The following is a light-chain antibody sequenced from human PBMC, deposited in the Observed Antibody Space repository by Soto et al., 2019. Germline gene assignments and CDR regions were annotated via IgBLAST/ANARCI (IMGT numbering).Light chain of an antibody. CDR3: QRYGSSPLIT. J-gene: IGKJ5*01. V-gene: IGKV3-20*01. Sequence: DTVFTQSPGTLSLSPGERATLSCRASQSVSSSSLAWYQQRPGQAPRLLIYGTSSRATGIPDRFSGSGSGTDFTLTISRLEPEDFAVYFCQRYGSSPLITFGQGTRLEIK. CDR2: GTS. CDR1: QSVSSSS.